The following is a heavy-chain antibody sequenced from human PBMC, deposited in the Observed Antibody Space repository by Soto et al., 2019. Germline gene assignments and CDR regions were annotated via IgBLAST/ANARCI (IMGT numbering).Heavy chain of an antibody. CDR2: ISYDGSNK. J-gene: IGHJ4*02. D-gene: IGHD3-22*01. CDR3: AKGAYYYDSSGYYYLDY. Sequence: GGSLRLSCAASGFTFSSYGMHWVRQAPGKGLEWVAVISYDGSNKYYADSVKGRFTISGDNSKNTLYLQMNSLRAEDTAVYYCAKGAYYYDSSGYYYLDYWGQGTLVTVSS. CDR1: GFTFSSYG. V-gene: IGHV3-30*18.